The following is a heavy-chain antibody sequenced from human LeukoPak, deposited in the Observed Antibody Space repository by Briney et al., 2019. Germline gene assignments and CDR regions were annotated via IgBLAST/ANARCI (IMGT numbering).Heavy chain of an antibody. J-gene: IGHJ6*02. CDR2: ISSSGTVI. Sequence: GRSLRLSCAASEFTFTDYQMNWIRQAPGKGLDWVSSISSSGTVIYYADSVKGRFTISRDNAKNSLYLQMNSLRAEDTAVYYCARGRYYYGSWYMDVWGQGTTVTVSS. CDR3: ARGRYYYGSWYMDV. D-gene: IGHD3-10*01. CDR1: EFTFTDYQ. V-gene: IGHV3-11*01.